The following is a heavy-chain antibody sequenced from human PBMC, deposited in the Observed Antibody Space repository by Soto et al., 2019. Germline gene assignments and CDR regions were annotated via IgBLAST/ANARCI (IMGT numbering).Heavy chain of an antibody. CDR2: IYYSGRT. J-gene: IGHJ4*02. Sequence: SETLSLTFAVSGDAINNNNWWNWVRQPPGKGLEWIGEIYYSGRTNYNPSLKSRLTISVDTSKTQFSLKLTSVTAADTAVYYCARIAPDRSGWYGFDSWGQGTPVTVS. V-gene: IGHV4-4*02. D-gene: IGHD6-19*01. CDR1: GDAINNNNW. CDR3: ARIAPDRSGWYGFDS.